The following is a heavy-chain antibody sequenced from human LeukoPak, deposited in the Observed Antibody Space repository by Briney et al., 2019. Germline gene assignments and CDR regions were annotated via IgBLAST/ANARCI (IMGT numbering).Heavy chain of an antibody. CDR2: IIPNSGGT. CDR3: ARVDVDTAMVTDRY. CDR1: GYTFTGYY. J-gene: IGHJ4*02. Sequence: ASVKVSCKASGYTFTGYYMHWVRQAPGQGLEWMGWIIPNSGGTNYAQKFQGRVTMTRDTSISTAYMELSRLRSDDTAVYYCARVDVDTAMVTDRYWGQGTLVTVSS. V-gene: IGHV1-2*02. D-gene: IGHD5-18*01.